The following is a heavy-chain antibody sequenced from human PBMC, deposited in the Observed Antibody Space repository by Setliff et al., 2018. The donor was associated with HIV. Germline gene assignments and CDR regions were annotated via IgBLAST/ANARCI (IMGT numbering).Heavy chain of an antibody. Sequence: SETLSLTCAVCGGPLSGHYWSWIRQPPGQGLEWIGETSHSGKTNYNPSLKSRVTISVDTSKNQFSLKLTSVTAADTAVYYCVTSSSWSSRLNFWGPGMLVTVSS. D-gene: IGHD2-2*01. CDR2: TSHSGKT. CDR1: GGPLSGHY. CDR3: VTSSSWSSRLNF. V-gene: IGHV4-34*01. J-gene: IGHJ4*02.